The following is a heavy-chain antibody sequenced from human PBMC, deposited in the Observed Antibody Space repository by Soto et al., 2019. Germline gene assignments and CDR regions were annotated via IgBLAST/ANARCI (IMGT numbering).Heavy chain of an antibody. V-gene: IGHV4-61*08. Sequence: QGQLQESGPGLVKPSETLSLTCTVSGASVSPEGYYWCWIWQPPGKGREWMGYVHHSGITNHDPSTKRRLTSSVDTSTYQGSLRLYAVTPADTGVYYCARLRRLAPVATYYYHSMDVCGQGTTVTVSS. CDR1: GASVSPEGYY. CDR2: VHHSGIT. CDR3: ARLRRLAPVATYYYHSMDV. J-gene: IGHJ6*02. D-gene: IGHD5-12*01.